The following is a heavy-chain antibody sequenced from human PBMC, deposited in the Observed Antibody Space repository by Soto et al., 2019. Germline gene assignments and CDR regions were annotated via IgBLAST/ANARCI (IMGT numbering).Heavy chain of an antibody. CDR3: ARDVLSRCLAWLSPGGVAV. J-gene: IGHJ6*02. D-gene: IGHD3-3*01. CDR2: ISSSSSYI. V-gene: IGHV3-21*01. Sequence: GGSLRLSCAASGFTFSSYSMNWVRQAPGKGLEWVSSISSSSSYIYYADSVKGRFTISRDNAKNSLYLQMNSLRAEDTAVYYCARDVLSRCLAWLSPGGVAVGGQGTTVSVSS. CDR1: GFTFSSYS.